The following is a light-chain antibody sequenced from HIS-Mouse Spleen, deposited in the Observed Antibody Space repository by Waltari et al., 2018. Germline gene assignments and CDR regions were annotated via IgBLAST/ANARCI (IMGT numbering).Light chain of an antibody. Sequence: DIVMTQSPDSLAVSLGERATSNCKSSQSVLYSSNNKNYVAWYQQKPGQAPKLLIYRASTRESGVPDRFSGSGSGTDFTLTISSLQAEDVAVYYCQQYYSTLFTFGPGTKVDIK. CDR2: RAS. J-gene: IGKJ3*01. V-gene: IGKV4-1*01. CDR3: QQYYSTLFT. CDR1: QSVLYSSNNKNY.